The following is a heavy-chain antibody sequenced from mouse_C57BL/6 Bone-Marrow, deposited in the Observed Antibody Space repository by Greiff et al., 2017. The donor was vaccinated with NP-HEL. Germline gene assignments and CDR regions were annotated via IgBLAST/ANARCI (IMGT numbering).Heavy chain of an antibody. Sequence: EVHLVESGPGLVKPSQSLSLTCSVTGYSITSGYYWNWIRQFPGNKLEWMGYISYDGSNNYNPSLKNRISITRDTSKNQFFLKLNSVTTEDTATYYCAREGLYDGYSYYFDYWGQGTTLTVSS. CDR3: AREGLYDGYSYYFDY. CDR1: GYSITSGYY. V-gene: IGHV3-6*01. CDR2: ISYDGSN. D-gene: IGHD2-3*01. J-gene: IGHJ2*01.